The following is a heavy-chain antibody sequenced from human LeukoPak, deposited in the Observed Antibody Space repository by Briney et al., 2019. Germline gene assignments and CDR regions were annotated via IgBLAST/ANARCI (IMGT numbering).Heavy chain of an antibody. CDR1: GYTFTGYY. Sequence: GASVKVSCKASGYTFTGYYIHWVRQAPGQGLEWMGWINPNNGGTKYAQKFQGRVTMTSDTSISTAYMDLTRLTSDDTAMYYCARDPEPVRAVTGTGGNVWGKGTTVTVSS. D-gene: IGHD6-19*01. J-gene: IGHJ6*04. V-gene: IGHV1-2*02. CDR2: INPNNGGT. CDR3: ARDPEPVRAVTGTGGNV.